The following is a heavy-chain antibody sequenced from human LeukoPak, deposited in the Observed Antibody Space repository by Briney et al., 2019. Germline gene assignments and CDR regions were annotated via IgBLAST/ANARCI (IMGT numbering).Heavy chain of an antibody. Sequence: AETLSLTCAASGFTITSGGYSWSWHRPPPGKGLEWIGYIYISGTTKYNPALERRVTITVDTSKNQFSQMQSSMTDADTAVYYCARRRAEGGSNGHYNWSDPWGQGILWTVSS. CDR1: GFTITSGGYS. V-gene: IGHV4-61*08. J-gene: IGHJ5*02. D-gene: IGHD6-13*01. CDR3: ARRRAEGGSNGHYNWSDP. CDR2: IYISGTT.